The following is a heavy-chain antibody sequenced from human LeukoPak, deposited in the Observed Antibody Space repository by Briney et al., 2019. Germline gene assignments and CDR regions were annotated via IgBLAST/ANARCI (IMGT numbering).Heavy chain of an antibody. CDR1: GFTFSTYS. J-gene: IGHJ3*02. D-gene: IGHD3-10*01. V-gene: IGHV3-21*01. Sequence: PGGSLRLSCAASGFTFSTYSMNCVRQAPGEGLEWVSFIDTSGRYTYYGDSINGRYTISRDNAMNTLYLQMNGLRAEDTAVYYCAKGRSITLLRGVAMSDGFDIWGQGAMVTVSS. CDR3: AKGRSITLLRGVAMSDGFDI. CDR2: IDTSGRYT.